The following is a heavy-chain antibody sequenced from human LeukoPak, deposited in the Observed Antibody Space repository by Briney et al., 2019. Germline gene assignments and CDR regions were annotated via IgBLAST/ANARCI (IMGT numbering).Heavy chain of an antibody. Sequence: GGSLRLSCAASGFTFSSYSINWVRQAPGKGLEWVSSISSSSSYIYYADSVKGRFTISRDNAKNPLYLQMNSLRAEDTAVYYCARDSYYDILTGYLRYFDYWGQGTLVTVSS. CDR3: ARDSYYDILTGYLRYFDY. CDR1: GFTFSSYS. CDR2: ISSSSSYI. V-gene: IGHV3-21*01. J-gene: IGHJ4*02. D-gene: IGHD3-9*01.